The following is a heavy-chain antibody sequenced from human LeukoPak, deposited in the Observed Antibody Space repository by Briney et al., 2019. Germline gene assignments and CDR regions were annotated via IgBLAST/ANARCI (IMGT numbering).Heavy chain of an antibody. V-gene: IGHV1-8*01. D-gene: IGHD3-3*01. CDR2: MNPNSGNT. J-gene: IGHJ5*02. Sequence: GASVKVSCKASGYTFTSYDINWVRQATGQGLEWMGWMNPNSGNTGYAQKFQGRVTMTRNTSISTAYMELSSLRSEDTAVYYCARGGYYDFWSGYYTDWFDPWGQGTLVAVSS. CDR3: ARGGYYDFWSGYYTDWFDP. CDR1: GYTFTSYD.